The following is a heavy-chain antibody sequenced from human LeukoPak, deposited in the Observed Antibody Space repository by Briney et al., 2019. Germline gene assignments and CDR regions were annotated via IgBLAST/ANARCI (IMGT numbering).Heavy chain of an antibody. Sequence: GGSLRLSCAASGFTFSNYGMHWVRQAPGKGLEWVANIKQDGSEKYYVDSVKGRFTISRDNAKNSLYLQMNSLRAEDTAVYYCARDRVTGQYYGMDVWGQGTTVTVSS. CDR1: GFTFSNYG. D-gene: IGHD7-27*01. J-gene: IGHJ6*02. CDR2: IKQDGSEK. V-gene: IGHV3-7*03. CDR3: ARDRVTGQYYGMDV.